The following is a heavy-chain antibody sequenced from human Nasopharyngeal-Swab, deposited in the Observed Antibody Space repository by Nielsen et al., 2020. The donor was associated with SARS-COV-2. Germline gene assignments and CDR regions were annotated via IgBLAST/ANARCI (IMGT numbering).Heavy chain of an antibody. CDR1: AVTFTSSA. CDR3: ARVWEDWNYGDY. V-gene: IGHV1-58*01. CDR2: IAVGGGNR. D-gene: IGHD1-7*01. Sequence: SVKVSCKASAVTFTSSAVQWVRQARGQRLEWIGWIAVGGGNRNYAQKFQGRVTMTTDTSTSTAYMELRSLRSDDTALYYCARVWEDWNYGDYWGQGTLVTVSS. J-gene: IGHJ4*02.